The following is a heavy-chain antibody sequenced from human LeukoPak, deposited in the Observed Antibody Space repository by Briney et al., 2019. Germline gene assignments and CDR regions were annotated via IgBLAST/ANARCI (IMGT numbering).Heavy chain of an antibody. CDR1: GFTFSDHY. Sequence: SGGSLRLSCAASGFTFSDHYMSWIRQAPGKGLEWISYISSSGSSIYYADSVKGRFTISRDNAKNSVYLQMNSLRDEDTAVYYCARGPPKYSGYDFLSGVVYWGQGTLVTVSS. CDR2: ISSSGSSI. D-gene: IGHD5-12*01. V-gene: IGHV3-11*01. CDR3: ARGPPKYSGYDFLSGVVY. J-gene: IGHJ4*02.